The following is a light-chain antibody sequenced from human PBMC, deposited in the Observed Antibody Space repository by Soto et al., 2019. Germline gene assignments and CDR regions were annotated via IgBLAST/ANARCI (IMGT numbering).Light chain of an antibody. CDR2: AAS. CDR1: QGISNY. CDR3: QRYDSNPFT. J-gene: IGKJ5*01. Sequence: DIQMTQSPSSLSASVGDRVTITCRASQGISNYLAWYQQKPGKVPRLLIYAASTLRSGVPSRFSASGSGTDFALTVTSLQPEDAATYYCQRYDSNPFTFGQGTRLEIK. V-gene: IGKV1-27*01.